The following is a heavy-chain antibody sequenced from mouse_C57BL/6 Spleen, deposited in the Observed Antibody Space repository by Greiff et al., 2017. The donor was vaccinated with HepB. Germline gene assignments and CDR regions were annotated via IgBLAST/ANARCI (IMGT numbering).Heavy chain of an antibody. J-gene: IGHJ3*01. CDR2: INPSNGGT. V-gene: IGHV1-53*01. Sequence: VQLQQSGTELVKPGASVKLSCKASGYTFTSYWMHWVKQRPGQGLEWIGNINPSNGGTNYNEKFKSKATLTVDKSSSTAYMQLSSLTSEDSAVYYCARSDSSLAWVAYWGQGTLVTVSA. D-gene: IGHD1-1*01. CDR1: GYTFTSYW. CDR3: ARSDSSLAWVAY.